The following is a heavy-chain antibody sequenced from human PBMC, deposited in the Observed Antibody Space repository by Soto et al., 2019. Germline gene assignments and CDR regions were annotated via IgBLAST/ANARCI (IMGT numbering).Heavy chain of an antibody. CDR3: AKCGGSDWFFDL. CDR2: ISGSGGST. D-gene: IGHD2-21*01. Sequence: EVQLLEAGGGLVQPGGSLRLSCAASGFTFSNYAMSWVRQAPGKGLEWVSAISGSGGSTYYADSVKGRFTISRDNSKHTLYVQMVNLRAEDTAVYYCAKCGGSDWFFDLWGRGTLVTVSS. V-gene: IGHV3-23*01. J-gene: IGHJ2*01. CDR1: GFTFSNYA.